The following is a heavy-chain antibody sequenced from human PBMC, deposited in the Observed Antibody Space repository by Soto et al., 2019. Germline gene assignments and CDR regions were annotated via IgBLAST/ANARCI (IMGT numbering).Heavy chain of an antibody. D-gene: IGHD3-3*01. CDR2: IYRGGST. CDR3: LYYDFWSGYSRTYFDS. V-gene: IGHV3-66*01. CDR1: GFTVSSNY. J-gene: IGHJ4*02. Sequence: EVQLVESGGGLVQPGGSLRLSCAASGFTVSSNYMSWVRQAPGKGRERVLVIYRGGSTYYADSVKGRFTISRDNSKNTLYLQMNSLRAEDTAVYYCLYYDFWSGYSRTYFDSWGQGTLVTVSS.